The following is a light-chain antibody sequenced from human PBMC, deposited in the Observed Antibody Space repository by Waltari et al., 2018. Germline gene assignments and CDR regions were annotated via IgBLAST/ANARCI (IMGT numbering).Light chain of an antibody. Sequence: QSAPTPPPSASGSPGQSVTIPCTGTSGDVGGYNSVLRYQQRPGKVPKLMISAVSKRPAGVPDRISGSKYGNTASLTVSGLQAEDEAQYYCSAYGGSNNWVFGGGTKLTVL. CDR1: SGDVGGYNS. CDR2: AVS. V-gene: IGLV2-8*01. CDR3: SAYGGSNNWV. J-gene: IGLJ3*02.